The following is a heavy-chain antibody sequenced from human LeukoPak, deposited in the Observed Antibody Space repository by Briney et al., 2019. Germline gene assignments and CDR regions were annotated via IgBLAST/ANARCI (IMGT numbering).Heavy chain of an antibody. CDR3: AKDRFITMVRGVLDY. D-gene: IGHD3-10*01. CDR2: ISGSGGST. Sequence: GGSLRLSCAASGFTFSSYGMSWVRQAPGKGLEWVSAISGSGGSTYYADSVKGRFTISRDNSKNTLYLQMNSLRAEDTAVYYCAKDRFITMVRGVLDYWGQGTLVTVSS. CDR1: GFTFSSYG. V-gene: IGHV3-23*01. J-gene: IGHJ4*02.